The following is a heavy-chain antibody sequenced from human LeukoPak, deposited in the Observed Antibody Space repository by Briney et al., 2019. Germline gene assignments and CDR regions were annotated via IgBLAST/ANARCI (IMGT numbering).Heavy chain of an antibody. J-gene: IGHJ4*02. D-gene: IGHD3-10*01. CDR3: ARQGHYGSGDYYFDY. CDR1: WFSLSTSGGG. CDR2: IYWYDDN. Sequence: SGPTLFNPTHTLTLTCTFSWFSLSTSGGGVCWVRQPPGKALERLSLIYWYDDNRYIPSLKSRLTITKDTSKNQVVLTMTNMDPVDTATYYCARQGHYGSGDYYFDYWGQGTLVTVSS. V-gene: IGHV2-5*01.